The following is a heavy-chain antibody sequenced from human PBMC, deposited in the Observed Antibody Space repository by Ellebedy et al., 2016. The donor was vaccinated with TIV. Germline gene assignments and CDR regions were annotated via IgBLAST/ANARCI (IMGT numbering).Heavy chain of an antibody. CDR2: IYYSGST. CDR1: GGSISSSSYY. CDR3: ARQEQWLLNY. Sequence: SETLSLTXTVSGGSISSSSYYWGWIRQPPGKGLEWIGSIYYSGSTYYNPSLKSRVTISVDTSKNQFSLKLSSVTAADTAVYYCARQEQWLLNYWGQGTLVTVSS. V-gene: IGHV4-39*01. J-gene: IGHJ4*02. D-gene: IGHD6-19*01.